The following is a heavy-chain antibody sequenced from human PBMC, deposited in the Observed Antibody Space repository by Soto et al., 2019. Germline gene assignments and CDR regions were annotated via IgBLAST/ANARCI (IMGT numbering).Heavy chain of an antibody. CDR3: ARQVYTVVTPIDL. Sequence: EVQLVESGGGLVQPGGSLGLSCLASGFTFGPFSLIGVAQAPGKGPEWLSYISGNNANIYYADPVRGRFTISRDNAKSSLFLQMDSLRDEDTAVYYCARQVYTVVTPIDLWGQGTLVTVSS. CDR1: GFTFGPFS. V-gene: IGHV3-48*02. J-gene: IGHJ5*02. D-gene: IGHD2-21*02. CDR2: ISGNNANI.